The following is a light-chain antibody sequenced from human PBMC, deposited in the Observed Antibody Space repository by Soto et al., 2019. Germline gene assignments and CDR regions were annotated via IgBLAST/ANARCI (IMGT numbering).Light chain of an antibody. CDR2: DAS. CDR1: QSVSSY. Sequence: EIVVTQSPATLSLSPGERATLSCRASQSVSSYLAWYQQKPGQAPRLLIYDASNRATGIPARFSGSGSGTDFTLTISSLEPEDFAVYYCQQRSNWPRAFGGGTKVDIK. J-gene: IGKJ4*01. V-gene: IGKV3-11*01. CDR3: QQRSNWPRA.